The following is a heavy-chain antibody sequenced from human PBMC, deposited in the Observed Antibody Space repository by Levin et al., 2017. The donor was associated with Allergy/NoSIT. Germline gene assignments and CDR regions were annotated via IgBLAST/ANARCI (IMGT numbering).Heavy chain of an antibody. CDR1: GITFRNYG. J-gene: IGHJ4*02. V-gene: IGHV3-33*01. CDR3: ATDRALQYFDY. D-gene: IGHD3-10*01. Sequence: GESLKISCAASGITFRNYGMHWVRQAPGKGLEWVAIIYYDGSHQYYTESVKGRFTISRDNSKNTVYLQMNSLRAEDTAVYYCATDRALQYFDYWGQGTLVTVSS. CDR2: IYYDGSHQ.